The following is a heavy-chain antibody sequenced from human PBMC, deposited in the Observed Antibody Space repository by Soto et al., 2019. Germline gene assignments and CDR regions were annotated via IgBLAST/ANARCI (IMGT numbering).Heavy chain of an antibody. J-gene: IGHJ6*02. CDR3: ARGALITMVRGVLNYGMDV. CDR2: IMPIFGTA. CDR1: GGTFSSYA. Sequence: QVQLVQSGAEVKKPGSSVKVSCKASGGTFSSYAISWVRQAPGQGLEWMGGIMPIFGTANYAQKFQGRVTTTADESPSTAYMELSSLRSEDTAVYYCARGALITMVRGVLNYGMDVWGQGTTVTVSS. D-gene: IGHD3-10*01. V-gene: IGHV1-69*12.